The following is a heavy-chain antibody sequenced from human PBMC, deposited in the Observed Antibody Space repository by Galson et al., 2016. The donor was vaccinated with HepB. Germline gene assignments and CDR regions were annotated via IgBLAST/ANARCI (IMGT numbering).Heavy chain of an antibody. D-gene: IGHD5-24*01. J-gene: IGHJ3*02. Sequence: SLRLSCAASGFTFSSHGMHWVRQAPGKGLEWVAVIWYDGSDQYYADSVKGRFTISRDNSKNTLYLQMNSLRADDTAVYYCARKRGRLQHAAFDMWGQGTLVTVSS. V-gene: IGHV3-33*01. CDR3: ARKRGRLQHAAFDM. CDR1: GFTFSSHG. CDR2: IWYDGSDQ.